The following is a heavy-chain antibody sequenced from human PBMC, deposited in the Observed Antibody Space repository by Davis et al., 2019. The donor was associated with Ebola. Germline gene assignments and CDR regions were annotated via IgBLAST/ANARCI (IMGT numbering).Heavy chain of an antibody. D-gene: IGHD5/OR15-5a*01. J-gene: IGHJ4*02. V-gene: IGHV3-23*01. CDR1: GFTFTYYS. Sequence: PGGSLRLSCAVSGFTFTYYSMTWVRQAPGKGLEWVSGISGVGYNTYHADSVKGRFTISRDNSKNTLYLQMNSLSGDDTALYYCATCGFCVSTSGVDYWGQGTLVTVSS. CDR3: ATCGFCVSTSGVDY. CDR2: ISGVGYNT.